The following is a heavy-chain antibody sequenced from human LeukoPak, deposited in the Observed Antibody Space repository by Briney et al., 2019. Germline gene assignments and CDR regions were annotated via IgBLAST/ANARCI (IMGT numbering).Heavy chain of an antibody. Sequence: GGSLRLSCAASGFTFSSYSMNWDRQAPGKGLEWVSSISSSSSYIYYADSVKGRFTISRDNAKNSLYLQMNSLRAEDTAVYYCARSIAARHGYYYYYMDVWGKGTTVTVSS. CDR1: GFTFSSYS. V-gene: IGHV3-21*01. CDR3: ARSIAARHGYYYYYMDV. CDR2: ISSSSSYI. J-gene: IGHJ6*03. D-gene: IGHD6-6*01.